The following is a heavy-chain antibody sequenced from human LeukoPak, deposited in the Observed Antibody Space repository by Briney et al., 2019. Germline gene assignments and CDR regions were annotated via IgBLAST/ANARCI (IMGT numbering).Heavy chain of an antibody. CDR3: ARWYYDSSGYFYYFDY. V-gene: IGHV4-59*01. D-gene: IGHD3-22*01. CDR1: GGFISSYY. CDR2: IYYSGGT. J-gene: IGHJ4*02. Sequence: SETLSLTCTVSGGFISSYYWSWIRQPPGKGLEWIGYIYYSGGTNYNPSLKSRVTISVDTSKNQFSLKLSSVTAADTAVYYCARWYYDSSGYFYYFDYWGQGTLVTVSS.